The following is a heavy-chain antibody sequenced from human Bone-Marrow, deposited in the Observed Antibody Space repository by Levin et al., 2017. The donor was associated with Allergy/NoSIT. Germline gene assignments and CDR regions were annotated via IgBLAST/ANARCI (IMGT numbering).Heavy chain of an antibody. J-gene: IGHJ2*01. CDR1: GFSLSNARMG. CDR3: ARSRIAAAVPRDIGPNGYFDR. CDR2: IFSNDEK. Sequence: ASGPTLVKPTETLTLTCTVSGFSLSNARMGVSWIRQPPGKALEWLAHIFSNDEKSYSTSLKSRLTISKDTSKSQVVLTMTNMDPVDTATYYCARSRIAAAVPRDIGPNGYFDRWGRGTLVTVSS. D-gene: IGHD6-13*01. V-gene: IGHV2-26*01.